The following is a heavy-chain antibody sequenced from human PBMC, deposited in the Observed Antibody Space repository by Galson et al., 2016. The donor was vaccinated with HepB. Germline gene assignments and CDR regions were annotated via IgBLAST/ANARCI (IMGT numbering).Heavy chain of an antibody. CDR3: ATQRGASYAAGRTEDAFVA. CDR1: GFSFSNYG. V-gene: IGHV3-23*01. Sequence: SLRLSCAASGFSFSNYGMSWVRQAPGKGLEWVSSITATGGSTYIADSVKGRFTISRDNSKNTLYLQMNSLRADDTAVYYCATQRGASYAAGRTEDAFVAWGQGTMVTASS. D-gene: IGHD4/OR15-4a*01. CDR2: ITATGGST. J-gene: IGHJ3*01.